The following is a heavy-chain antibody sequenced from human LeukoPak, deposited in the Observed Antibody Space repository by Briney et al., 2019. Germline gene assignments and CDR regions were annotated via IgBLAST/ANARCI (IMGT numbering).Heavy chain of an antibody. CDR3: ARDRYCSGGSCYGWFDP. Sequence: GGSLRLSCAASGFTFSDYYMSWVRQAPGKGLEWVSYISSSSSYTKYADSVKGRFTISRDNAKNSLYLQMNSLRAEDTAVYHCARDRYCSGGSCYGWFDPWGQGTLVTVSS. D-gene: IGHD2-15*01. J-gene: IGHJ5*02. CDR1: GFTFSDYY. CDR2: ISSSSSYT. V-gene: IGHV3-11*06.